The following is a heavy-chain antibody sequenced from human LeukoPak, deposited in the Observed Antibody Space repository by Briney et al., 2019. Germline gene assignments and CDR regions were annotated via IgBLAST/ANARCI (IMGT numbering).Heavy chain of an antibody. CDR3: ARAVGPFDY. Sequence: PGGSLRLSCAASGVTFSIYGTRWVRQAPGKGLEWVVVIWHDGTHKFYADSVKGRFTISRDNSDDTLFLQMNRLRAEDTAVYYCARAVGPFDYWGQGTLVTVSS. J-gene: IGHJ4*02. D-gene: IGHD6-19*01. CDR1: GVTFSIYG. CDR2: IWHDGTHK. V-gene: IGHV3-33*01.